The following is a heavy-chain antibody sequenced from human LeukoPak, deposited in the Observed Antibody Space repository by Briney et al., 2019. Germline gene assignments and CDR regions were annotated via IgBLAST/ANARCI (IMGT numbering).Heavy chain of an antibody. CDR1: GFTFSNYA. J-gene: IGHJ4*02. V-gene: IGHV3-33*01. CDR2: IWYDGSNK. D-gene: IGHD6-19*01. Sequence: GGSLGLSCAASGFTFSNYAMHWVRQAPGKGLEWVAVIWYDGSNKYYADSVKGRFTISRDNSKNTLYLQMNSLRAEDTAVYYCARVPLYSSGWNYFEYWGQGTLVTVSS. CDR3: ARVPLYSSGWNYFEY.